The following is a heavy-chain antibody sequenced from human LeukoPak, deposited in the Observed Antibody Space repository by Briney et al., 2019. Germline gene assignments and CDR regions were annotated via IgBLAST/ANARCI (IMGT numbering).Heavy chain of an antibody. CDR3: ARSVGYCSSTSCLPPFAY. V-gene: IGHV4-39*01. J-gene: IGHJ4*02. Sequence: SETLSLTCTVSGGSISSSSYYWGWIRQPPGKGLEWIGSIYYSGSTYYNPFPKSRVTISVDTSKNQFSLKLSSVTAADTAVYYCARSVGYCSSTSCLPPFAYWGQGTLVTVSS. CDR1: GGSISSSSYY. CDR2: IYYSGST. D-gene: IGHD2-2*01.